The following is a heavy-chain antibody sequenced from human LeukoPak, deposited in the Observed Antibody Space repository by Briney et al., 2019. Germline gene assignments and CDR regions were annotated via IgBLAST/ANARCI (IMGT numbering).Heavy chain of an antibody. V-gene: IGHV3-23*01. CDR1: GFTFSSYA. J-gene: IGHJ4*02. Sequence: GGSLRLSCAASGFTFSSYAMSWVRQAPGKGLERVSAISGSGGSTYYADSVKGRFTISRDNSKNTLYLQMNSLRAEDTAVYYCAKVRSGDGSFDYWGQGTLVTVSS. CDR2: ISGSGGST. CDR3: AKVRSGDGSFDY. D-gene: IGHD2-21*02.